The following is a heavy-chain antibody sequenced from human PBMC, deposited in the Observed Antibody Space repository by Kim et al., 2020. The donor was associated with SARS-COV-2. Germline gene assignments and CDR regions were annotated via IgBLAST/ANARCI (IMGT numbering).Heavy chain of an antibody. CDR2: ISSSSSYI. V-gene: IGHV3-21*01. Sequence: GGSLRLSCAASGFTFSSYSMNWVRQAPGKGLEWVSSISSSSSYIYYADSVKGRFTISRDNAKNSLYLQMNSLRAEDTAVYYCAKVAIVGASTGPNWFDPWGQGTLVTVSS. CDR3: AKVAIVGASTGPNWFDP. CDR1: GFTFSSYS. D-gene: IGHD1-26*01. J-gene: IGHJ5*02.